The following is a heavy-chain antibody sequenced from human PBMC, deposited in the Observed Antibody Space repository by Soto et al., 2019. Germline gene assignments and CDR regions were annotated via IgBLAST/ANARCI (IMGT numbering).Heavy chain of an antibody. Sequence: SETLSLTCTVSGGSISSGGYYWSWIRQHPGKGLEWIGYIYYSGSTYYNPSLKSRVTISVDTSKNQFSLKLSSVTAADTAVYFCARGPYYYDSSGYYRVEVDYWGQGTLVTVSS. J-gene: IGHJ4*02. D-gene: IGHD3-22*01. V-gene: IGHV4-31*03. CDR2: IYYSGST. CDR3: ARGPYYYDSSGYYRVEVDY. CDR1: GGSISSGGYY.